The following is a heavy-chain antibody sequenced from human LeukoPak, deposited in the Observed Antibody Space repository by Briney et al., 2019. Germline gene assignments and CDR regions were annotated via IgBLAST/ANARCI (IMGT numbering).Heavy chain of an antibody. D-gene: IGHD1-14*01. V-gene: IGHV3-7*01. CDR3: AKWRPIIPGTKTQGGFDS. Sequence: EGSLRLSCAASGFTFSNYWMSWVRQAPGKGLEWVANIKGDGSEKNYVASVKGRFSISRDNAKNSLFLQLNNLRAEDTAVFYCAKWRPIIPGTKTQGGFDSWGQGTMVTVSS. CDR2: IKGDGSEK. CDR1: GFTFSNYW. J-gene: IGHJ4*02.